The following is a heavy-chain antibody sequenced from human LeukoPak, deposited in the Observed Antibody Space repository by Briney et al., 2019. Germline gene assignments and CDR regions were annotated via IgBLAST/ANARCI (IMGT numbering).Heavy chain of an antibody. Sequence: SGTLSLTCTLSGGSISSSNWWSWVRPPPGKGLEWIGEIYHSGSTNYNPSLKSRVTISVDKAKDLFSLRLTSVTAADTAVYYCAAKDYGSGSYYKDDYWGQGTLVTVSS. V-gene: IGHV4-4*02. J-gene: IGHJ4*02. CDR3: AAKDYGSGSYYKDDY. D-gene: IGHD3-10*01. CDR1: GGSISSSNW. CDR2: IYHSGST.